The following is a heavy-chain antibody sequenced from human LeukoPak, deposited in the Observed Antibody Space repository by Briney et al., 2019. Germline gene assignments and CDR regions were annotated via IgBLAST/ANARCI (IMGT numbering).Heavy chain of an antibody. D-gene: IGHD4-17*01. J-gene: IGHJ4*02. CDR3: ASLYGDYADY. CDR2: INHSGST. V-gene: IGHV4-34*01. Sequence: PSETLSLTCAVYGGSFSGYYWSWIRQPPGKGLEWIGEINHSGSTNYNPSLKSRVTISVDTSKNQFSLKLSSVTAADTAVYYCASLYGDYADYWGQGTLVTVSS. CDR1: GGSFSGYY.